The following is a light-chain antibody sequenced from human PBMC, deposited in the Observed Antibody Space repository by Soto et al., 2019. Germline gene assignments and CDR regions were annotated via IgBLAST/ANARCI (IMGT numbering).Light chain of an antibody. CDR1: NSDVGAYNY. Sequence: QSVLTQPASASGSPGQSITISCTGTNSDVGAYNYVSWYQQHPGEAPKLMIYDVSNRPSGVSDRFSGSKSGNTASLTVSGLQAEDEADYYCSSYAGSNNLYVFGTGTKVTVL. CDR3: SSYAGSNNLYV. V-gene: IGLV2-8*01. J-gene: IGLJ1*01. CDR2: DVS.